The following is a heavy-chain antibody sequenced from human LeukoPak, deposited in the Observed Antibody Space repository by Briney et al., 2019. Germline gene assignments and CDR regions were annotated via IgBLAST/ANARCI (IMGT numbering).Heavy chain of an antibody. D-gene: IGHD3-22*01. V-gene: IGHV7-4-1*02. CDR2: INTNTGNP. CDR3: ARETDGYYYDSSGYYW. CDR1: GYTFTSYA. Sequence: ASVKVSCKASGYTFTSYAMNWVRQAPGQGLEWMGWINTNTGNPTYAQGFTGRFVFSLDTSVSTAYLQISSLKAEDTAVYYCARETDGYYYDSSGYYWWGQGTLVTVSS. J-gene: IGHJ4*02.